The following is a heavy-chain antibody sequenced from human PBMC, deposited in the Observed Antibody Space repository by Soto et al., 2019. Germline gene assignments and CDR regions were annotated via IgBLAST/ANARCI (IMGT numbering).Heavy chain of an antibody. D-gene: IGHD2-2*01. CDR1: GGSISSSSYY. J-gene: IGHJ5*02. Sequence: QLQLQESGPGLVKPSETLSLTCTVSGGSISSSSYYWGWIRQPPGKGLEWIGSIYYSGSTYYNPSLKSRVTISVDTSKNQFSLKLSSVTAADTAVYYCARQGIVVVPAAVGNWFDPWGQGTLVTVSS. CDR3: ARQGIVVVPAAVGNWFDP. V-gene: IGHV4-39*01. CDR2: IYYSGST.